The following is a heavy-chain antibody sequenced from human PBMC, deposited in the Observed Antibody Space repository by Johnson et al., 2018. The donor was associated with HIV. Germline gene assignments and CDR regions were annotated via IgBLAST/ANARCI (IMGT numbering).Heavy chain of an antibody. V-gene: IGHV3-33*01. Sequence: QVQLVESGGGVVQPGRSLRLSCAASGFTFSSYGMHWVRQAPGKGLEWVAVIWYDGSNKYYADSVKGRFTISRDNSKNTLYLQMNSLRAEDTAVYYCARTPSWYYTFDIWGQGTMVTVSS. CDR2: IWYDGSNK. CDR3: ARTPSWYYTFDI. CDR1: GFTFSSYG. J-gene: IGHJ3*02. D-gene: IGHD6-13*01.